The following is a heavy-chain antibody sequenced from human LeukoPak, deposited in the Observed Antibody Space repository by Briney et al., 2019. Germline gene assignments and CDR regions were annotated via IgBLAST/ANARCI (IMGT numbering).Heavy chain of an antibody. V-gene: IGHV1-46*01. Sequence: ASVKVSCKASGYTFTAYSMHWVRQAPGQGLEWMGIINPSGGSTSYAQKFQGRVTMTRDTSTSTVYMELSSLRSEDTAVYYCARDESTSILWWWGQGTLVTVSS. CDR1: GYTFTAYS. D-gene: IGHD2-21*01. CDR2: INPSGGST. J-gene: IGHJ1*01. CDR3: ARDESTSILWW.